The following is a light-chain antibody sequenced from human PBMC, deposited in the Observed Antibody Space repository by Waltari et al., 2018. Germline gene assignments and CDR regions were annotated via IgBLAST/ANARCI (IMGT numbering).Light chain of an antibody. CDR1: SSDVGAYNF. J-gene: IGLJ1*01. CDR3: CSYAGSITFV. Sequence: QSALTQPASVSGSPGQSITIPCTVTSSDVGAYNFLSWYQQYPCKAPRLMIYDVTKRPSGVSKRFSGSKAGNTASLTICGLQTEDEADYYCCSYAGSITFVFGTGTKVT. CDR2: DVT. V-gene: IGLV2-23*02.